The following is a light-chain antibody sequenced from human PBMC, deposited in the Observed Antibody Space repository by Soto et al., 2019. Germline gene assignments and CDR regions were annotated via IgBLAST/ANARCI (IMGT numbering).Light chain of an antibody. CDR2: GAS. Sequence: ENVLTQSPGTLSLSPGERVTLSCRASQSVSSNDLAWYQQKPGQAPRLLIYGASVRATAIPDRFSGSGSGTDFTLTISRLEPEDFAVYYCQQYGSSPYTFGQGTKLEIK. J-gene: IGKJ2*01. CDR3: QQYGSSPYT. V-gene: IGKV3-20*01. CDR1: QSVSSND.